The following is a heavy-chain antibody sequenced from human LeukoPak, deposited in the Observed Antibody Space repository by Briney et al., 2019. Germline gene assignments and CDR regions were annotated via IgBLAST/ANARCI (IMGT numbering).Heavy chain of an antibody. V-gene: IGHV3-30*03. CDR3: ARGYCSGGSCYQPVDY. J-gene: IGHJ4*02. D-gene: IGHD2-15*01. Sequence: GGSLRLSCVTSGFTFSSHGMHWVRQAPGKGPEWVALISYDGSKTYYADSVQGRFTISRDNSKNTLYLQMNSLRAEDTAVYYCARGYCSGGSCYQPVDYWGQGTLVTVSS. CDR1: GFTFSSHG. CDR2: ISYDGSKT.